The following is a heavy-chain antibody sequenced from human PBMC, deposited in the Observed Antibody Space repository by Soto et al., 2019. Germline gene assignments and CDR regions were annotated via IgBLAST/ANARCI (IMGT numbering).Heavy chain of an antibody. D-gene: IGHD5-18*01. CDR3: VRQKDTAMAPNIWFDP. CDR1: GFTFTSSA. V-gene: IGHV1-58*01. CDR2: IVVGSGNT. Sequence: ASVKVSCKASGFTFTSSAVQWVRHSRGQRLEWIGWIVVGSGNTNYAQKFQERVTITRDMSTSTAYMELSSLRSEDSAVYYCVRQKDTAMAPNIWFDPWGQGTLVTVTS. J-gene: IGHJ5*02.